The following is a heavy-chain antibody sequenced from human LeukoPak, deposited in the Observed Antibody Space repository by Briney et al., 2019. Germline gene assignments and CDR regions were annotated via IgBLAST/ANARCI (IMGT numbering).Heavy chain of an antibody. V-gene: IGHV1-18*01. CDR3: ARDLKYNILTGYRSSFGFDP. CDR1: GYTFTSYG. CDR2: ISAYDGNT. D-gene: IGHD3-9*01. Sequence: ASVKVSCKASGYTFTSYGISWVRQAPGQGLEWMGWISAYDGNTNYAQNLQGRVTMATDTSTTTAYMELRSLRSDDTAVYYCARDLKYNILTGYRSSFGFDPWGQGTLVTVSS. J-gene: IGHJ5*02.